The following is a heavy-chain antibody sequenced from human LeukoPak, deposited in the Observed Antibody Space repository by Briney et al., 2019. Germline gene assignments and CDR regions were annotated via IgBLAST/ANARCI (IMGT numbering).Heavy chain of an antibody. CDR3: ARGRKRDSRYYYYMDV. Sequence: PSETLSLTCAVYGGSFSGYYWSWIRQPPGKGLEWIGEINHSGSTNYNPSLKSRVTISVDTSKNQFSLKLSSVTAADTAVYYCARGRKRDSRYYYYMDVWGQGTLVTVSS. CDR1: GGSFSGYY. J-gene: IGHJ6*03. D-gene: IGHD2-21*01. V-gene: IGHV4-34*01. CDR2: INHSGST.